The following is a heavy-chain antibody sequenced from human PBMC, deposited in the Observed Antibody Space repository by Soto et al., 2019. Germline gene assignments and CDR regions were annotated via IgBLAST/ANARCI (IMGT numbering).Heavy chain of an antibody. V-gene: IGHV1-18*01. J-gene: IGHJ5*02. Sequence: QVQLVQSGAEVKKPGASVKVSCKTSGYTFTSYGISWVRQAPGQGLEWMGWISAYNGNTNYAQKLQGRVTMTTDTCTSTAYMELRSLRSDDTAVYYCARVGVTYYDILTGYSPFDPWGQGTLVTVSS. CDR3: ARVGVTYYDILTGYSPFDP. CDR1: GYTFTSYG. D-gene: IGHD3-9*01. CDR2: ISAYNGNT.